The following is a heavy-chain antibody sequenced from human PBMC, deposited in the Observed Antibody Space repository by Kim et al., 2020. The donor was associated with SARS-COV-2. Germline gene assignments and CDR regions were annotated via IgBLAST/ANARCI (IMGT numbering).Heavy chain of an antibody. D-gene: IGHD3-10*01. CDR2: IYYSGST. V-gene: IGHV4-59*13. CDR3: ASGTSGSYYTNGSIRFDP. CDR1: GGSISSYY. Sequence: SETLSLTCTVSGGSISSYYWSWIRQPPGKGLEWIGYIYYSGSTNYNPSLKSRVTISVDTSKNQFSLKLSSVTAADTAVYYCASGTSGSYYTNGSIRFDPWGQGTLVTDSS. J-gene: IGHJ5*02.